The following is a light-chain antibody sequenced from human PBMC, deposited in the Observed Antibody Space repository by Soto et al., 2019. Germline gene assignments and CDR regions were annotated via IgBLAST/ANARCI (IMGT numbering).Light chain of an antibody. CDR1: RSNIGAGYH. V-gene: IGLV1-40*01. CDR3: QSYDSSLSGSV. J-gene: IGLJ3*02. Sequence: QSVLTQPPSVSGAPGQRVTISCTGSRSNIGAGYHVHWYQQLPGTAPKLLIYGNSNRPSGVPDRFSGSKSGTSASLAITGLRAEDEADYYCQSYDSSLSGSVFGGGTKLTVL. CDR2: GNS.